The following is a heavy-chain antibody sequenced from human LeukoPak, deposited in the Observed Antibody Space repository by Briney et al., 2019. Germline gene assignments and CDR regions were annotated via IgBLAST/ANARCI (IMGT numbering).Heavy chain of an antibody. J-gene: IGHJ4*02. D-gene: IGHD3-22*01. V-gene: IGHV1-69*04. Sequence: SVKVSCKASGGTFSSYAISWVRQAPGQGLEWMGRIIPILGIANYAQKFQGRVTITADKSTSTAYMELSSLRSEDTAVYYCARDHYYDSSGFENLFDYWGQGTLVTVSS. CDR1: GGTFSSYA. CDR2: IIPILGIA. CDR3: ARDHYYDSSGFENLFDY.